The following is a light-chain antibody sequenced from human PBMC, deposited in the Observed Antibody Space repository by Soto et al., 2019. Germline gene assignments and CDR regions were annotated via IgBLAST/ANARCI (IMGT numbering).Light chain of an antibody. V-gene: IGLV4-69*01. J-gene: IGLJ3*02. CDR1: SGPSSYA. CDR3: QTWGTGIRV. Sequence: QLVLTQSPSASASQGASVKLTCTLTSGPSSYAIAWHQQKPEKGPRYLMKIDSDGSHIKVDGIPDRFSGSSSGAERYLIISSLQSEDEADYYCQTWGTGIRVFGGGTKVTVL. CDR2: IDSDGSH.